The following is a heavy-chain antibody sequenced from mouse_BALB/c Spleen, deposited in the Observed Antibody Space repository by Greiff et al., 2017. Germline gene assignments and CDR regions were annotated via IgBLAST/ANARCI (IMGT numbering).Heavy chain of an antibody. CDR1: GFNIKDTY. J-gene: IGHJ2*01. CDR3: ASPVVATGFDY. CDR2: IDPANGNT. Sequence: EVQLQQSGAELVKPGASVKLSCTASGFNIKDTYMHWVKQRPEQGLEWIGRIDPANGNTKYDPKFQGKATITADTSSNTAYLQLSSLTSEDTAVYYCASPVVATGFDYWGQGTTLTVSS. D-gene: IGHD1-1*01. V-gene: IGHV14-3*02.